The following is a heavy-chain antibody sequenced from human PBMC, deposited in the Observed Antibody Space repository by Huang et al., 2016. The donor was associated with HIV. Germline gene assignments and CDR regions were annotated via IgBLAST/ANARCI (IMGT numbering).Heavy chain of an antibody. D-gene: IGHD5-12*01. V-gene: IGHV4-34*01. CDR2: LNHTGST. J-gene: IGHJ4*02. CDR1: GGSFSGYF. CDR3: ARGGPRDGYNYINY. Sequence: QVQLQQWGAGLLKPSETLSLTCAVYGGSFSGYFWRWIRQSPGKGLAWIGELNHTGSTNYNPALKSRVTISIDRSKNQFSRKVTSVTAADTAVYYCARGGPRDGYNYINYWGQGTLVTVSS.